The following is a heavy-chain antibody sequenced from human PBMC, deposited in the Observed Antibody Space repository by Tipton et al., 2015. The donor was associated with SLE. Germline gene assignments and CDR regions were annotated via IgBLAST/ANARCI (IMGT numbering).Heavy chain of an antibody. V-gene: IGHV4-61*02. D-gene: IGHD2-8*01. Sequence: TLSLTCTVSGASISSRSYYWNWIRQPAGKGLEWIGRIYTGGSTYYNPSLESRVTISMDTSKNQFSLKMRSVTAADTAVYFCARGYCSDGVCYGFGFFDYWGQGTLVTVSS. CDR3: ARGYCSDGVCYGFGFFDY. J-gene: IGHJ4*02. CDR1: GASISSRSYY. CDR2: IYTGGST.